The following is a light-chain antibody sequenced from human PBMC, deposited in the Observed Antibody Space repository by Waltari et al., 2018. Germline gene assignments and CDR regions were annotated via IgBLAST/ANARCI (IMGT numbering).Light chain of an antibody. CDR2: KGI. CDR3: SMYMGSGVWV. J-gene: IGLJ3*02. CDR1: SGSVSSTSY. V-gene: IGLV8-61*01. Sequence: QTVVTQEPSLSVSPGGTVTLTCALSSGSVSSTSYSTWYQQTPGQPPRTLVYKGISRSSGVPDRFSGSILGNTAALTITGAQADDESDYYCSMYMGSGVWVFGGGTKLTVL.